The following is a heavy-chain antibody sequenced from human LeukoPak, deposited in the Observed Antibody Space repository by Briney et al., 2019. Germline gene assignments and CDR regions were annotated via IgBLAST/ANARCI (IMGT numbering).Heavy chain of an antibody. CDR2: IYSGGST. D-gene: IGHD2-21*02. CDR3: ARGDGQGGPFDY. V-gene: IGHV3-53*01. J-gene: IGHJ4*02. Sequence: GGSLRLSCAVSGFAVSSNYMNWVRQAPGKGLEWVSVIYSGGSTYYADSVKGRFTISRDNSKNTLYLQMNSLRAEDTAVYYCARGDGQGGPFDYWGQGTLVTVSS. CDR1: GFAVSSNY.